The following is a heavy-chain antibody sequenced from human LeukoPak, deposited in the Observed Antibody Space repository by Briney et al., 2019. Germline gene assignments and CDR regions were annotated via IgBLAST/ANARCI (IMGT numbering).Heavy chain of an antibody. D-gene: IGHD4/OR15-4a*01. CDR2: ISYDGSKK. J-gene: IGHJ3*01. Sequence: PGGSLRLSCAISGFRFSDYAMHSVRQAPGKGLEWLAAISYDGSKKQYADSVRGRFTISRDSSMNTLYLQMSSLRVEDTTLYYCARGGVGEAKSGANAFDVWGQGTIDAVSS. CDR3: ARGGVGEAKSGANAFDV. CDR1: GFRFSDYA. V-gene: IGHV3-30*04.